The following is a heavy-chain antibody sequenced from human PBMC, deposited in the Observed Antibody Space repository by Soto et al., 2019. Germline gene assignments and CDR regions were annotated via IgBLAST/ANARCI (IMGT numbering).Heavy chain of an antibody. CDR1: GYTFTSYY. V-gene: IGHV1-46*01. D-gene: IGHD2-15*01. CDR3: ARERVVNYDYGMDV. Sequence: QVQLVQSGAEVKKPGASVKVSCKASGYTFTSYYMHWVRQAPGQGLEWMGIINPSGGSTSYAQKCRGRVTMGRDTSTSTVYMELSSLRSEDTAVYCCARERVVNYDYGMDVWGQVTTVTVSS. CDR2: INPSGGST. J-gene: IGHJ6*02.